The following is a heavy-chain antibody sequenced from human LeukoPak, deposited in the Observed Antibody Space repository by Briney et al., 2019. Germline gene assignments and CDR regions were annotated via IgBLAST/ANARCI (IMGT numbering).Heavy chain of an antibody. CDR2: IRRKTYMGAT. CDR1: GFTFQDYV. Sequence: PGGSLRLSRTISGFTFQDYVMIGFRQAPGRGLEWVSFIRRKTYMGATAYVPSVRGRFVISRDDSESIAYLQMNRLKTEDTGVYYCTRNPHPFCSGVHCPSDSWGQGTLVTVSP. V-gene: IGHV3-49*03. J-gene: IGHJ4*02. CDR3: TRNPHPFCSGVHCPSDS. D-gene: IGHD2-15*01.